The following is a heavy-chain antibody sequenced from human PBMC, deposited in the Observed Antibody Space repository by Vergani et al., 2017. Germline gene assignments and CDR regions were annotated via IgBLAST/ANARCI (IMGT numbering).Heavy chain of an antibody. CDR1: GYSFTSYW. CDR2: IYPGDSDT. V-gene: IGHV5-51*01. Sequence: EVPLVQSGAEVKTPGESLKISCKGSGYSFTSYWIGWVRQMPGKGLEWMGIIYPGDSDTRYSPSFQGQVTISPDMTISTAYLQWSSLKASDTAMYDCARRSSSSWYFDLWGRGTLVTVSA. J-gene: IGHJ2*01. D-gene: IGHD6-6*01. CDR3: ARRSSSSWYFDL.